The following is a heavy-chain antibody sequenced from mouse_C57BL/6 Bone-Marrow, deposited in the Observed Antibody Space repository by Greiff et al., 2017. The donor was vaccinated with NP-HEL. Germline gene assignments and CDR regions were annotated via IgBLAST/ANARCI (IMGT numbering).Heavy chain of an antibody. CDR3: ARGYYGSSWFAY. CDR1: GYSITSGYY. Sequence: EVKLMESGPGLVKPSQSLSLTCSVTGYSITSGYYWNWIRQFPGNKLEWMGYISYDGSNNYNPSLKNRISITREPSKNQFFLKLNSVTTEDTATYYCARGYYGSSWFAYWGQGTLVTVSA. CDR2: ISYDGSN. V-gene: IGHV3-6*01. D-gene: IGHD1-1*01. J-gene: IGHJ3*01.